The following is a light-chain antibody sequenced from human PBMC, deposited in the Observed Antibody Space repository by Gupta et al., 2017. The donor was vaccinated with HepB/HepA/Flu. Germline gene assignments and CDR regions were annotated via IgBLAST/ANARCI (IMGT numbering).Light chain of an antibody. CDR3: MQALQTPLT. V-gene: IGKV2-28*01. Sequence: DIELTQSPLSMPVTPGEPASISCRSSQSLLHSNGYNYLDWYLQKPGQSPQLLIYLGSNRASGVPDRFSGSGSGTEFTLKISRVEAEDFGVYYCMQALQTPLTFGQGTKVEIK. CDR2: LGS. J-gene: IGKJ1*01. CDR1: QSLLHSNGYNY.